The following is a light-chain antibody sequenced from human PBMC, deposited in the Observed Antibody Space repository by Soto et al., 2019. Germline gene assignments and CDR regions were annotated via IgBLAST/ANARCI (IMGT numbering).Light chain of an antibody. J-gene: IGKJ1*01. CDR1: QSVTSN. CDR2: DVS. V-gene: IGKV3-15*01. Sequence: IAITQPPDILSLYPGERATLSCRSSQSVTSNFAWDQQKPGQATRLLIYDVSTRATGIPARFSGSGSGTEFTLTISILQSEDFAVYYCQQYNNWTPWTFGRGTKVDI. CDR3: QQYNNWTPWT.